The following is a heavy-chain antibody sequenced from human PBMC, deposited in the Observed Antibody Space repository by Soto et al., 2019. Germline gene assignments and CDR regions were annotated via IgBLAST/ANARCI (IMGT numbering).Heavy chain of an antibody. Sequence: VKVSCKASGGTFSSYAISWVRQAPGQGLEWMGGIIPIFGTANYAQKFQGRVTITADESTSTAYMELSSLRSEDTAVYYCARGDLEYKTYGMDVWGQGTTVTVSS. D-gene: IGHD1-1*01. V-gene: IGHV1-69*01. CDR3: ARGDLEYKTYGMDV. CDR1: GGTFSSYA. J-gene: IGHJ6*02. CDR2: IIPIFGTA.